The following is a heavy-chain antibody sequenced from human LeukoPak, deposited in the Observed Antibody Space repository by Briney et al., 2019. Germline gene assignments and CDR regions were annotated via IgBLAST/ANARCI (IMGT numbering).Heavy chain of an antibody. J-gene: IGHJ4*01. D-gene: IGHD2-8*01. CDR3: STDPRLLMY. CDR2: ISGSGSDI. V-gene: IGHV3-21*05. Sequence: GGSLRLSCAASGFTFRTSGMNWVRQAPGKGLEWLAYISGSGSDIYFADSVKGRFTISRDNAKNSLYLQMNSLRPEDTALYYCSTDPRLLMYWGHGTLVTVSS. CDR1: GFTFRTSG.